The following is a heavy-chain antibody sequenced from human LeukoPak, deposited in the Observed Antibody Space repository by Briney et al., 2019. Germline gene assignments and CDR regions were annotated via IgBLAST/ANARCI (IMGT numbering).Heavy chain of an antibody. V-gene: IGHV3-7*01. Sequence: GGSLRLSCAASGFTFSSYWMSWVRQAPGKGLEWVANIKQDGSEKYYVDSVKGRFTISGDNAKNSLYLQMNSLRAEDTAVYYCASPLNYDSSGYYDDYWGQGTLVTVSS. CDR1: GFTFSSYW. J-gene: IGHJ4*02. D-gene: IGHD3-22*01. CDR3: ASPLNYDSSGYYDDY. CDR2: IKQDGSEK.